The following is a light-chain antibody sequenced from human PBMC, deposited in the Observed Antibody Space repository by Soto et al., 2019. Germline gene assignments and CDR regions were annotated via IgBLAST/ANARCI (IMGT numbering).Light chain of an antibody. J-gene: IGKJ2*01. V-gene: IGKV4-1*01. Sequence: DIVMTQAPDSLAVSLGERATINCKSSQSVLYSSNNKNYLAWYQQKSGQPPKLLIYWASTRESGVPARFSGGGSWTDFTLTISSLQAEDVAVYYCQQYYSTPQYTFGQGTKLVIK. CDR2: WAS. CDR1: QSVLYSSNNKNY. CDR3: QQYYSTPQYT.